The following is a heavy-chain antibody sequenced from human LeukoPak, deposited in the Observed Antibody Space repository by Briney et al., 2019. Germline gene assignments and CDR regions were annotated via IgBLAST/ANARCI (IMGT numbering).Heavy chain of an antibody. CDR2: IYHSGST. CDR3: ARSAATRWLQPNFFDY. Sequence: SQTLSLTCAVSGGSISSGGYSWSWIRQPPGKGLEWIGYIYHSGSTYYNPSLKSRVTISVDRSKNQFSLKLSSVTAADTAVYYCARSAATRWLQPNFFDYWGQGTLVTVSS. V-gene: IGHV4-30-2*01. D-gene: IGHD5-24*01. CDR1: GGSISSGGYS. J-gene: IGHJ4*02.